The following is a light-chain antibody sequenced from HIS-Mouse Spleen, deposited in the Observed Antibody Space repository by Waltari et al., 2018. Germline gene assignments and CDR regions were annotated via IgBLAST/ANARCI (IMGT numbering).Light chain of an antibody. J-gene: IGLJ2*01. V-gene: IGLV3-10*01. CDR2: EDS. CDR3: YSTDSSGNHRV. Sequence: SDELTQPPAVSVSPGQTARSPCPGDALPKKYAYWYQQKSGQAPVLVIYEDSKRPSGIPERFSGSSSGTMATLTISGAQVEDEADYYCYSTDSSGNHRVFGGGTKLTVL. CDR1: ALPKKY.